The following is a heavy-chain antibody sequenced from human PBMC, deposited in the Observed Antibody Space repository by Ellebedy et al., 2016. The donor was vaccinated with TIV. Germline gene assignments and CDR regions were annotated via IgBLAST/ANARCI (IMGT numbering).Heavy chain of an antibody. CDR1: GFIFSSYE. V-gene: IGHV3-48*03. J-gene: IGHJ4*02. CDR2: ISGSGGTK. Sequence: PGGSLRLSCAASGFIFSSYEMNWVRQAPGKGLEWLSYISGSGGTKYYAGSVKGRFTISRDNAKKSLYLQMNSLRAEDTAVYYCARDLRGSEDYWGQGTLVTVSS. CDR3: ARDLRGSEDY. D-gene: IGHD5-12*01.